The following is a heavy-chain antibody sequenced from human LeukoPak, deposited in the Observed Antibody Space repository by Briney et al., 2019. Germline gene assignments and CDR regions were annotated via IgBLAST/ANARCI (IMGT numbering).Heavy chain of an antibody. CDR1: GGSFSGYY. CDR2: INHSGST. CDR3: ARFWVTTAFDI. Sequence: PSETLSLTCAVYGGSFSGYYWSWIRQPPGKGLEWIGEINHSGSTNYNPSLKSRVTISVDTSKNQFSLKLSSVTAADTAVYYCARFWVTTAFDIWGQGTMVTVSS. J-gene: IGHJ3*02. D-gene: IGHD4-11*01. V-gene: IGHV4-34*01.